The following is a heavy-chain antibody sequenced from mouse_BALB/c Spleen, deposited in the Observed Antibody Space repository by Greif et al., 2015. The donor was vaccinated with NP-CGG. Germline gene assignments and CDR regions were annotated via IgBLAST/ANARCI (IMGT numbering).Heavy chain of an antibody. CDR1: GFNIKDTY. D-gene: IGHD2-5*01. V-gene: IGHV14-3*02. Sequence: VQLQQSGAELVKPGASVKLSCTASGFNIKDTYMHWVKQRPEQGLEWIGRIDPANGNTKYDRKFQGKATITADTSSNTAYLQLSSLTSEDTAVYYCARSNYPYYAMDYWGQGTSVTVSS. J-gene: IGHJ4*01. CDR2: IDPANGNT. CDR3: ARSNYPYYAMDY.